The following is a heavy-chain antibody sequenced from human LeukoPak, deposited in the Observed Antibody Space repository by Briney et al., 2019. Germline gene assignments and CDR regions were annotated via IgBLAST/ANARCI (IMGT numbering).Heavy chain of an antibody. CDR3: ARGFSGVVASD. J-gene: IGHJ4*02. CDR2: IKHDGST. CDR1: GGSFTGYY. V-gene: IGHV4-34*01. D-gene: IGHD2-15*01. Sequence: SETLSLTCAVYGGSFTGYYWSWIRQPPGKGLEWIGEIKHDGSTNYNPSLKSRVTMSVDTSKKQFFLNLNSVTAADTAVYCCARGFSGVVASDWGQGTLVTVSS.